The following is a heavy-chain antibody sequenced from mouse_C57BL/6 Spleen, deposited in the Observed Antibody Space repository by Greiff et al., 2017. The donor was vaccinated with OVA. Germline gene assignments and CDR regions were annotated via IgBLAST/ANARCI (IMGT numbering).Heavy chain of an antibody. D-gene: IGHD1-1*01. CDR3: AKRTYYGSDY. V-gene: IGHV1-22*01. CDR1: GYTFTDYN. Sequence: EVHLVESGPELVKPGASVKMSCKASGYTFTDYNMHWVKQSHGKSLEWIGYINPNNGGTSYNQKFKGKATLTVNKSSSTAYIELRSLTSEDSAVYYCAKRTYYGSDYWGQGTTLTVSS. CDR2: INPNNGGT. J-gene: IGHJ2*01.